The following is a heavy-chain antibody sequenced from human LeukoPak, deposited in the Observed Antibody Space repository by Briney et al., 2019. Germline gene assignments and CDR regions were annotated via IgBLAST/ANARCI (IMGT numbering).Heavy chain of an antibody. CDR2: IYYSGST. Sequence: SETLSLTCTVSGGSISSSGYYWGWIRQPPGKGLEWIGSIYYSGSTYYNPPLKSRLTISVDTSKNQFSLKLSSVTAADTSVYYCAREDDTSGCDAFDVWGQGTMVTVSS. V-gene: IGHV4-39*02. CDR1: GGSISSSGYY. D-gene: IGHD3-22*01. CDR3: AREDDTSGCDAFDV. J-gene: IGHJ3*01.